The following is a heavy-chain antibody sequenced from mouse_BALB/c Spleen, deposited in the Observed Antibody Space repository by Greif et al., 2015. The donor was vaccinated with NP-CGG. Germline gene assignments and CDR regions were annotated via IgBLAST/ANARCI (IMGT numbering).Heavy chain of an antibody. CDR3: TSLLWLRRYAMDY. J-gene: IGHJ4*01. Sequence: QVQLQQPGAELVKPGASVKMPCKASGYTFTSYWMHWVKQRPGQGLEWIGVIDPSDSYTSYNQKFKGKATLTVDTSSSTAYMQLSSLTSEDSAVYYCTSLLWLRRYAMDYWGQGTSVTVSS. V-gene: IGHV1S127*01. CDR1: GYTFTSYW. CDR2: IDPSDSYT. D-gene: IGHD2-2*01.